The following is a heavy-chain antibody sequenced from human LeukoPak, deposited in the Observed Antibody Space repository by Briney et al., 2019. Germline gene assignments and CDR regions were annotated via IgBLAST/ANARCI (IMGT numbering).Heavy chain of an antibody. D-gene: IGHD6-13*01. Sequence: PGGSLRLSCSASGFTFSSYAMHWVRQAPGKGLEYVSAISSNGGSTYYADSVKGTFTISRDDSENTLYLQMNSLKTEDTAVYYCTRRSSAAGRQYFDYWGQGTLVTVSS. CDR2: ISSNGGST. J-gene: IGHJ4*02. V-gene: IGHV3-64*04. CDR1: GFTFSSYA. CDR3: TRRSSAAGRQYFDY.